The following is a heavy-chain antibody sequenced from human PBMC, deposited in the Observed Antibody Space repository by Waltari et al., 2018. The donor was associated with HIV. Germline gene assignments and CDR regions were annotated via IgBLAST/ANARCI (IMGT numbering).Heavy chain of an antibody. CDR1: GDTLSNYA. V-gene: IGHV1-69*04. CDR2: SIPAIGIA. D-gene: IGHD3-3*01. CDR3: ALGRIDDIRSGRENLGGFDP. J-gene: IGHJ5*02. Sequence: VQVVQSGAEVKKPGSSVKVSCQASGDTLSNYAVSWVRQAPGQGLEWMGRSIPAIGIAMHTVKFQDRVTINADKAANAAYMERGGLRSEDTALYFCALGRIDDIRSGRENLGGFDPWGPGTLVSVSS.